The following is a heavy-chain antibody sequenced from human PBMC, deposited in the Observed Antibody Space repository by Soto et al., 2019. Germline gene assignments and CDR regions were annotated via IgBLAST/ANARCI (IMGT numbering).Heavy chain of an antibody. V-gene: IGHV3-23*01. CDR1: GFTFSSYA. CDR2: ISGSGGST. Sequence: GGSLRLSCAASGFTFSSYAMSWVRQAPGKGLEWVSAISGSGGSTYYADSVKGRFTISRDNSKNTLYLQMNSLRAEDSAVYYCAKGRLITAAGGPDYWGQGTLVTVSS. J-gene: IGHJ4*02. D-gene: IGHD6-13*01. CDR3: AKGRLITAAGGPDY.